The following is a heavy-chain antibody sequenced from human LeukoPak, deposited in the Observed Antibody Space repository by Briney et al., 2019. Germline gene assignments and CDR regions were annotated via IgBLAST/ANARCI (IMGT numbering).Heavy chain of an antibody. J-gene: IGHJ5*02. CDR3: VRGAQVVPASVWFDP. V-gene: IGHV1-18*01. CDR2: INTYNGKT. Sequence: GASVKVSCKASGYTFTNYGISWVRQAPGQGLEWMGWINTYNGKTNYAQKFQGRVTITPDTSTSTPYMEKRTLRSDDTAVYYSVRGAQVVPASVWFDPWGQGTLVTVYS. CDR1: GYTFTNYG. D-gene: IGHD2-2*01.